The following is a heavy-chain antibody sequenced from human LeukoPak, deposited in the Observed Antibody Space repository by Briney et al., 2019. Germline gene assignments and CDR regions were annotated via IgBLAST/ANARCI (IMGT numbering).Heavy chain of an antibody. CDR2: ISGSGGST. D-gene: IGHD6-19*01. J-gene: IGHJ4*02. CDR1: GFTFDDYG. Sequence: QTGGSLRLSCAASGFTFDDYGMSWVRQAPGKGLEWVSAISGSGGSTYYADSVKGRFTISRDNSKNTLYLQMNSLRAEDTAVYYCAKGSIAVALVDYWGQGTLVTVSS. CDR3: AKGSIAVALVDY. V-gene: IGHV3-23*01.